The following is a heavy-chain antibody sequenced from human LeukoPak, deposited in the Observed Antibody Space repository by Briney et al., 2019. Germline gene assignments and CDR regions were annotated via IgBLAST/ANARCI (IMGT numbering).Heavy chain of an antibody. J-gene: IGHJ4*02. D-gene: IGHD5-18*01. CDR3: ARGDRVQLWSDY. V-gene: IGHV1-8*01. CDR2: MNPNSGNT. CDR1: GYTFSSYD. Sequence: ASVKVSCKASGYTFSSYDMNWVRQATGQGLEWIGWMNPNSGNTGYAQKFQGRVTMTRNTSTSTAYMELSSLRSEDTAVYYCARGDRVQLWSDYWGQGTLVTVFS.